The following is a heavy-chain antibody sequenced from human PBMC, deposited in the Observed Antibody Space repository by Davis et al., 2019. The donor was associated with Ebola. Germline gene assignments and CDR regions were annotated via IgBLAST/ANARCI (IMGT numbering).Heavy chain of an antibody. Sequence: ETLSLTCAVSGDSISSSNWWSWVRQAPGKGLEWVSYISSSSSTIYYADSVKGRFTISRDNAKNSLYLQMNSLRDEDTAVYYCARDLTRSNYYYYYYGMDVWGQGTTVTVSS. V-gene: IGHV3-48*02. CDR3: ARDLTRSNYYYYYYGMDV. CDR1: GDSISSSN. D-gene: IGHD4-11*01. J-gene: IGHJ6*02. CDR2: ISSSSSTI.